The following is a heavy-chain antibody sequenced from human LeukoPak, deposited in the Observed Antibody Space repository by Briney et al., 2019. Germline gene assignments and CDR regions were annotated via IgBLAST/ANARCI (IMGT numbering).Heavy chain of an antibody. V-gene: IGHV1-18*01. CDR1: GYTFTNYG. Sequence: ASVKVSCKASGYTFTNYGISWVRPAPGQGLEWMGWISTYNGDTNYAQKLQGRVTMTTDTSTSTAYMELRSLRSDDTAVYYCARDFPASGGRSLTSRVFDYWGQGTLVTVSS. CDR2: ISTYNGDT. D-gene: IGHD2-2*01. J-gene: IGHJ4*02. CDR3: ARDFPASGGRSLTSRVFDY.